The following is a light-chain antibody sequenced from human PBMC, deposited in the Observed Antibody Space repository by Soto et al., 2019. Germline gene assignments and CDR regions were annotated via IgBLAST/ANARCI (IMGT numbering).Light chain of an antibody. CDR3: QQRSTGPPLT. CDR1: QSVSSY. Sequence: EIVLTQSPATLSLSPGERATLSCRASQSVSSYLAWYQQKPGQAPRLLIYDASNRATGIPARFSGSGSGTAYPHPISTLDPKDLAVYNCQQRSTGPPLTLGKGTRLQI. V-gene: IGKV3-11*01. CDR2: DAS. J-gene: IGKJ5*01.